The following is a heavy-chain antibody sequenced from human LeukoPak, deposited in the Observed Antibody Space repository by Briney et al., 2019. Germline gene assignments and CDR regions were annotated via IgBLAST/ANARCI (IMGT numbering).Heavy chain of an antibody. V-gene: IGHV4-59*08. J-gene: IGHJ3*02. D-gene: IGHD3-22*01. CDR1: GGSISSYY. CDR3: ARRKGYYDSSGYRDAFDI. Sequence: SETLSLTCTVSGGSISSYYWSWIRQPPGKGLEWIGYIYYSGSTNYNPSLKSRVTISVDTSKNQFSLKLSSVTAADTAVYYCARRKGYYDSSGYRDAFDIWGQRTLVTVSS. CDR2: IYYSGST.